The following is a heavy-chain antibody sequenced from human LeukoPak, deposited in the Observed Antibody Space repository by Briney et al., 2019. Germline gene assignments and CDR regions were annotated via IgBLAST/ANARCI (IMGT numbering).Heavy chain of an antibody. CDR3: ARDLRVVTAPDAFDI. J-gene: IGHJ3*02. Sequence: GGSLRLSCAASGFTFSRYSMNWVRQAPGKGLEWVSSISSSSSYIYYADSVKGRFTISRDNAKNSLYLQMNSLRAEDTAVYYCARDLRVVTAPDAFDIWGQGTMVTVSS. CDR1: GFTFSRYS. CDR2: ISSSSSYI. D-gene: IGHD4-23*01. V-gene: IGHV3-21*01.